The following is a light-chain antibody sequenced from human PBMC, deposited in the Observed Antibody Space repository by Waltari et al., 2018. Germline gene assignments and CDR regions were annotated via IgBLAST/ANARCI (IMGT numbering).Light chain of an antibody. Sequence: VLTPSPGPLSLSPGERATLSCRASPSVGKYLAWYQQKPGQAPRLLIYDTSTRATGIPDRFSGSGSGTDFSLTISRLEPEDFAVYYCQKYVSLPATFGQGTKVQAK. CDR2: DTS. CDR1: PSVGKY. V-gene: IGKV3-20*01. J-gene: IGKJ1*01. CDR3: QKYVSLPAT.